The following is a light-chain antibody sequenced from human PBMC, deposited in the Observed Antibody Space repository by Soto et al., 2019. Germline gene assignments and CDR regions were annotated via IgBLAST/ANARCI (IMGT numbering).Light chain of an antibody. V-gene: IGLV1-40*01. J-gene: IGLJ2*01. Sequence: QSVLTQPPSVSGAPGQRVTISCTGSSSNIGAGYDVHWYQQLPGTAPKLLIYGNSNRPSGVPDRFSGSKSGTSASLAITGLQAEDEADYYYQSYDSSLSGPSFGGGTKVTVL. CDR1: SSNIGAGYD. CDR2: GNS. CDR3: QSYDSSLSGPS.